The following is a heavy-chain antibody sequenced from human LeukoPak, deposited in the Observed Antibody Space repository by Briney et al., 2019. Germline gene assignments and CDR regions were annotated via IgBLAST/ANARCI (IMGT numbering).Heavy chain of an antibody. J-gene: IGHJ3*02. CDR1: GFTFSDYY. V-gene: IGHV3-11*01. CDR2: ISSTGSTI. CDR3: ARVVYCSGGSCQIFAFDI. D-gene: IGHD2-15*01. Sequence: PRGSLRLSCAASGFTFSDYYMSWIRQAPGKGLEWVSYISSTGSTIFYADSVKGRFIISRDSAKNSLYLQMNSLRAEDTAVYYCARVVYCSGGSCQIFAFDIWGQGTMVTVSS.